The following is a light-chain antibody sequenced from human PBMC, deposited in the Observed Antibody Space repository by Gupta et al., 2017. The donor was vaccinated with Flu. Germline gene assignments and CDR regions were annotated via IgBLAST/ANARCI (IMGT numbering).Light chain of an antibody. J-gene: IGKJ2*01. CDR3: KQGTNCPET. V-gene: IGKV2-30*01. CDR1: QSVVNIDGNSF. Sequence: DVVMTQSPLSLPGTLGQPASISCRSRQSVVNIDGNSFLRWFQQRPGQSPRRLIYNVSNRDAGVPDRFSGSGSGTDFTLNISSVEAEDVGVYYCKQGTNCPETFGQGTKLEIK. CDR2: NVS.